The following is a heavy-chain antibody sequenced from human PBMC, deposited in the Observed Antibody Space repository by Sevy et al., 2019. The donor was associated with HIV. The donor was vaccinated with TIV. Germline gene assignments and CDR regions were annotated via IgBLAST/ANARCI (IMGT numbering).Heavy chain of an antibody. Sequence: GGSLRLSCAASGFTFSSYAMSWVRQAPGKGLEWVSAISGSGGSTYYADSVKGRFTSSRDNFKNTLYLQMNSLRAEYTAVNYSAEARRGVDYDSSGPKRGLYAFDIWGQGTMVTVSS. CDR3: AEARRGVDYDSSGPKRGLYAFDI. CDR2: ISGSGGST. V-gene: IGHV3-23*01. J-gene: IGHJ3*02. D-gene: IGHD3-22*01. CDR1: GFTFSSYA.